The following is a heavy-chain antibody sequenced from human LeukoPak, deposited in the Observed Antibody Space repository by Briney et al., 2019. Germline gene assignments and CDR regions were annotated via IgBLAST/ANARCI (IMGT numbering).Heavy chain of an antibody. CDR2: IRQDGGEI. Sequence: GESLRLSRTGSGFMFNAYWMSWVRKAPGMGLEWVGKIRQDGGEIFYVDSVRGRFTISRDNAKNSVYLQLNSLRAEDTAVYYCARADLEWYLDLWGRGTLVTVSS. V-gene: IGHV3-7*01. CDR3: ARADLEWYLDL. J-gene: IGHJ2*01. CDR1: GFMFNAYW.